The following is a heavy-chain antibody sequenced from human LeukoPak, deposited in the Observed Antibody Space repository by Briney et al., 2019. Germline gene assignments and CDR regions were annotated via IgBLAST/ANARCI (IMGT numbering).Heavy chain of an antibody. CDR1: GGSISSYY. V-gene: IGHV4-4*07. D-gene: IGHD3-10*01. CDR2: IYTSGST. CDR3: ARSYYYGSGTRGRFDY. Sequence: SETLSLTCTVSGGSISSYYWSWIRQPAGKGLEWIGRIYTSGSTTYKPSLKSRVTISVDTSKNQFSLRLSSVTAADTAVYYCARSYYYGSGTRGRFDYWGQGTLVTVSS. J-gene: IGHJ4*02.